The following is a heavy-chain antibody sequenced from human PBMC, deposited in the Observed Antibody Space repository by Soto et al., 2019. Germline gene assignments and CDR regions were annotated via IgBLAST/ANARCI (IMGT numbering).Heavy chain of an antibody. V-gene: IGHV3-33*01. CDR3: ARDRGGDFYWFDP. CDR2: IWYDGSNK. Sequence: QVQLVESGGGVVQPGRSLRLSCAASGFTFSAYGMHWVRQAPGKGLEWVAIIWYDGSNKYYADSVKGLFTISRDNSKNTLYLQMNSLRAEDTAVYYCARDRGGDFYWFDPWGQGTLVTVSS. J-gene: IGHJ5*02. CDR1: GFTFSAYG. D-gene: IGHD2-21*02.